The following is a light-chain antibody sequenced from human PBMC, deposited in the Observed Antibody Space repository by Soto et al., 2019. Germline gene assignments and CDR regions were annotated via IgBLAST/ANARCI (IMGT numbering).Light chain of an antibody. CDR3: SSYTSSAPFYV. Sequence: QSALTQPASVSGSPGQSITISCTGASTDVDGYDYVSWYQQHPGQAPKLMIFDVNNRPSGISNRFSGSKSGDTASLTISGLQAEDDADYYCSSYTSSAPFYVFGTGNKLTVL. CDR2: DVN. CDR1: STDVDGYDY. J-gene: IGLJ1*01. V-gene: IGLV2-14*03.